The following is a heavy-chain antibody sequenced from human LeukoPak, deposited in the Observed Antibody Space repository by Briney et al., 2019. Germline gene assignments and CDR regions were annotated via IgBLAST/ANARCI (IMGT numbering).Heavy chain of an antibody. Sequence: SETLSLTCTVSGASISSSSYSWGWIRQPPGKGLEWIGGVYYSGETHYNPSLKSRVTISVDVSKNRFSLKLSSVTAADTAVYYCAKTGYGGNPFDSWGQGTQVTVSS. V-gene: IGHV4-39*01. CDR3: AKTGYGGNPFDS. D-gene: IGHD4-23*01. CDR2: VYYSGET. CDR1: GASISSSSYS. J-gene: IGHJ4*02.